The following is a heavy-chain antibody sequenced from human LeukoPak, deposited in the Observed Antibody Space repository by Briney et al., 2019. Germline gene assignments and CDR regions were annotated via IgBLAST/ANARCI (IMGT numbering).Heavy chain of an antibody. V-gene: IGHV4-39*07. CDR1: GGSISRSSYY. CDR2: IYYSGST. Sequence: SETLSLTCSVSGGSISRSSYYWGWIRQPPGKGLEWIGSIYYSGSTYYNPSLKSRVTISVDTSKNQFSLRLSSVTAADTAVYYCARTSGWYFHFDYWGQGTLVTVSS. CDR3: ARTSGWYFHFDY. D-gene: IGHD6-19*01. J-gene: IGHJ4*02.